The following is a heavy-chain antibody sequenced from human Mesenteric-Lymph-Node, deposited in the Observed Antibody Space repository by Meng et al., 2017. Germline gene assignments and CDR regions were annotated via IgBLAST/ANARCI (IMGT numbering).Heavy chain of an antibody. J-gene: IGHJ6*02. V-gene: IGHV3-23*01. CDR1: GFTFSDFW. D-gene: IGHD3-10*01. CDR2: ITSSSFSS. Sequence: GESLKISCAASGFTFSDFWMVWVRQAPGKGLEWVSAITSSSFSSYYAESVKGRFTISRDDSKNTLYLQMNSLRVEDTAIYYCAKDTRGFGDSRYYYYGLDVWGQGTTVTVSS. CDR3: AKDTRGFGDSRYYYYGLDV.